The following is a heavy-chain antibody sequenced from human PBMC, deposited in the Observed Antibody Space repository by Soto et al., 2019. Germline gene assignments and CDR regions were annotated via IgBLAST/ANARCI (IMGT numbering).Heavy chain of an antibody. CDR2: ISGSGGST. CDR1: GFTFSSYA. V-gene: IGHV3-23*01. D-gene: IGHD6-13*01. CDR3: AKDQSSSWYRGEIFDY. Sequence: EVQLLGSGGGLVQPGGSLRLSCAASGFTFSSYAMSWVPQAPGKGLEWVSAISGSGGSTYYADSVKGRFTISRDNSKNTLYLQMNSLRAEDTAVYYCAKDQSSSWYRGEIFDYWGQGTLVTVSS. J-gene: IGHJ4*02.